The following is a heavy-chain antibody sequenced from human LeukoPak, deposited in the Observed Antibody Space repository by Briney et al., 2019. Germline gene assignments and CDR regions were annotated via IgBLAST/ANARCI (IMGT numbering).Heavy chain of an antibody. J-gene: IGHJ4*02. CDR1: GFTFSSYA. CDR3: AKDGPDLGQWLAKGGYYFDY. CDR2: ISGSGGST. D-gene: IGHD6-19*01. V-gene: IGHV3-23*01. Sequence: PGGSLRLSCAASGFTFSSYAMSWVRQAPGKGLEWVSAISGSGGSTYYADSVEGRFTISRDNSTNTLYLQMNSLRAEETAVYYCAKDGPDLGQWLAKGGYYFDYWGQGTLVTVSS.